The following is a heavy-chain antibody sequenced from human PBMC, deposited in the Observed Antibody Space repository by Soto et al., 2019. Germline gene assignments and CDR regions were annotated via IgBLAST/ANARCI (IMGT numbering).Heavy chain of an antibody. V-gene: IGHV3-23*01. CDR1: GFTFSSYA. CDR3: ANSRQLWLRASRQNFDY. J-gene: IGHJ4*02. Sequence: GSLRLSCAASGFTFSSYAMSWVRQAPGKGLEWVSAISGSGGSTYYADSVKGRFTISRDNSKNTLYLQMNSLRAEDTAVYYCANSRQLWLRASRQNFDYWGQGTLVTVSS. CDR2: ISGSGGST. D-gene: IGHD5-18*01.